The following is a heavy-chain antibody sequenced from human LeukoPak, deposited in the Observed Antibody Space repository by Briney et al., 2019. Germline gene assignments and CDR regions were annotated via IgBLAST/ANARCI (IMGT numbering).Heavy chain of an antibody. CDR1: GGSISSYY. Sequence: PSETLSLTCTVSGGSISSYYWSWIRQPPGKGLEWIGYIYTSGSTNYNPSLKSRVTISVDTSKNQFSLKLSSVTAADTAVYYCARHSGYSSSRNWFDPWGQGTLVTVSS. V-gene: IGHV4-4*09. CDR2: IYTSGST. D-gene: IGHD6-13*01. J-gene: IGHJ5*02. CDR3: ARHSGYSSSRNWFDP.